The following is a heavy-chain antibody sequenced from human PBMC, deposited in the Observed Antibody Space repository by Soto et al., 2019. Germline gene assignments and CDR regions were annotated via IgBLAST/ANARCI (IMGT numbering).Heavy chain of an antibody. CDR2: ISSSSRTT. CDR1: GFTFSSYS. J-gene: IGHJ4*02. V-gene: IGHV3-48*01. Sequence: EVQLVESGGGLVQPGGSLRLSCAASGFTFSSYSMNWVRQAPGKGLEWVSYISSSSRTTYYAASVKGRFTISGDHAKNSLYLPMNSLRAEDTAVYYCARDGLGARDVTDCWGQGTLVTVSS. D-gene: IGHD3-16*01. CDR3: ARDGLGARDVTDC.